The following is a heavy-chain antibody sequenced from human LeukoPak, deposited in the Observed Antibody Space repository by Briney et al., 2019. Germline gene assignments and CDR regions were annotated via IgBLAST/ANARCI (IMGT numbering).Heavy chain of an antibody. J-gene: IGHJ4*02. Sequence: SVKVSCKASGGTFSSYAISWVRQAPGQGLELMGGIIPIFGTANYAQKFQGRVTITADESTSTAYMELSSLRSEDTAVYYCARGMVRGRYFDYWGQGTLVTVSS. CDR3: ARGMVRGRYFDY. D-gene: IGHD3-10*01. CDR2: IIPIFGTA. CDR1: GGTFSSYA. V-gene: IGHV1-69*01.